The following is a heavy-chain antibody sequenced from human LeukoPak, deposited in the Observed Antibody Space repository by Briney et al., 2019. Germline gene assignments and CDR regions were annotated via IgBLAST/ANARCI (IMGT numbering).Heavy chain of an antibody. V-gene: IGHV1-2*02. D-gene: IGHD3-3*01. CDR1: GYTFTGYY. Sequence: GASVKVSCKASGYTFTGYYMHWERQAPGQGLEWMGWINPNSGGTNYAQKFQGRVTMTRDTSISTAYMELTRLRSDDTAVYYCARGEGRITIFGVENWFDPWGQGTLVTVSS. CDR2: INPNSGGT. CDR3: ARGEGRITIFGVENWFDP. J-gene: IGHJ5*02.